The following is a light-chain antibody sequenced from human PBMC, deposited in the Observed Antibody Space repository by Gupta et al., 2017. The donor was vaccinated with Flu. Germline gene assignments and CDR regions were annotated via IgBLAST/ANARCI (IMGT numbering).Light chain of an antibody. CDR1: QNINKW. V-gene: IGKV1-5*03. Sequence: ASVGDRVTITCRASQNINKWLAWYQQKPGKVPKLLIYKASTLQSGVPSRFSGSGSGTEFTLTISSLQPDDFATYYCQQYNNYPWAFGRGTKVESK. CDR2: KAS. J-gene: IGKJ4*02. CDR3: QQYNNYPWA.